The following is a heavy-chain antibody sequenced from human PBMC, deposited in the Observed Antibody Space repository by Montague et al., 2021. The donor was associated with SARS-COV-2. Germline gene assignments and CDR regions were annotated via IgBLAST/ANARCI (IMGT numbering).Heavy chain of an antibody. CDR3: AREGGWLSRGSYYFDY. D-gene: IGHD3-22*01. CDR2: IYYSGST. J-gene: IGHJ4*02. Sequence: SETLSLTCTVSGRSISSSSYYWGWIRQPPGKGLEWIGSIYYSGSTYYNPSLKSRVTISVDTSKNQFSLKLSSVTAADTAVYYCAREGGWLSRGSYYFDYWGQGTLVTASS. CDR1: GRSISSSSYY. V-gene: IGHV4-39*07.